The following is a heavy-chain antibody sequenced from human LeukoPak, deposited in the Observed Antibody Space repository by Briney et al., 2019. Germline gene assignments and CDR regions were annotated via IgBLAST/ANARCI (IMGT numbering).Heavy chain of an antibody. J-gene: IGHJ4*02. Sequence: PGGSLRLSCAASGFTFSSYSMNWVRQAPGKGLEWVSSISSSSSYIYYADSVKGRFTISRDNAKNSLYLQMNSLRAEDTAVYYCARVDQLDSHFDYWDQGTLVTVSS. V-gene: IGHV3-21*01. CDR1: GFTFSSYS. CDR2: ISSSSSYI. D-gene: IGHD2-2*01. CDR3: ARVDQLDSHFDY.